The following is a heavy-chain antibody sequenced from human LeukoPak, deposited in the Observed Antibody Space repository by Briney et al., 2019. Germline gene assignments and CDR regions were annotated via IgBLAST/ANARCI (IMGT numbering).Heavy chain of an antibody. CDR2: VNSDGSRT. V-gene: IGHV3-74*01. CDR3: ARERQYDMDV. Sequence: PGGSLRLSCAVPGFTFSSHWMHWVRQAPGSGLVWVSRVNSDGSRTSYADSVKGRFTISRDNAKNTLYLQMNSLRAEDMAVYYCARERQYDMDVWGQGTTVTVSS. J-gene: IGHJ6*02. CDR1: GFTFSSHW.